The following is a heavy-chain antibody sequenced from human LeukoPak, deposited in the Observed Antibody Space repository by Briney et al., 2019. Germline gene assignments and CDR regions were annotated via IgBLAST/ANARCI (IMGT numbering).Heavy chain of an antibody. V-gene: IGHV4-59*01. Sequence: SETLSLTCTVSGGSISSYYWSWIRQPPGKGLEWIGYIYYSGSTNYNPSLKSRATISVDTSKNQFSLKLSSVTAADTAVYYCARDTYYYDSSGYSRYDWFDPWGQGTLVTVSS. D-gene: IGHD3-22*01. CDR1: GGSISSYY. J-gene: IGHJ5*02. CDR2: IYYSGST. CDR3: ARDTYYYDSSGYSRYDWFDP.